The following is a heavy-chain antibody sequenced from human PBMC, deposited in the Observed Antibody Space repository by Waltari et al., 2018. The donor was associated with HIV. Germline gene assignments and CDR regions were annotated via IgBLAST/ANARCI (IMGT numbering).Heavy chain of an antibody. V-gene: IGHV4-34*01. J-gene: IGHJ4*02. CDR3: ARGGNYYRSGSYYKLDY. D-gene: IGHD3-10*01. CDR2: INHSGST. CDR1: GGSFRDYS. Sequence: QVQLQQWGAGLLKPSETLSLTCAVYGGSFRDYSWSWIRQPPGKGLEWIGEINHSGSTNYNPSLNSRVTISVDTSKNQFSLKLSSVTAADTAVYYCARGGNYYRSGSYYKLDYWGQGTLVTVSS.